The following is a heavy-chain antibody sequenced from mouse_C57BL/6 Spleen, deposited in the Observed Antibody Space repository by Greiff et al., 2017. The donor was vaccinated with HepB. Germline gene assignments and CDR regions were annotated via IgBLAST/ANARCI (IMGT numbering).Heavy chain of an antibody. V-gene: IGHV5-6*01. CDR1: GFTFSSYG. D-gene: IGHD1-1*01. Sequence: EVMLVESGGDLVKPGGSLKLSCAASGFTFSSYGMSWVRQTPDKRLEWVATISSGGSYTYYPDSVKGRFTISRDNAKNTLYLQMSSLKSEDTAMYYFARLWYYYVSSYYAMDYWGQGTSVTVSS. J-gene: IGHJ4*01. CDR3: ARLWYYYVSSYYAMDY. CDR2: ISSGGSYT.